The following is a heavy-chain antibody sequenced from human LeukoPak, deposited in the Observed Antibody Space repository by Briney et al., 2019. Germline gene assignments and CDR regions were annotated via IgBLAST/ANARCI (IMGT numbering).Heavy chain of an antibody. CDR2: ISYDGSNK. CDR3: AKGIAAVYYYYYYGMDV. V-gene: IGHV3-30*18. D-gene: IGHD6-13*01. CDR1: GFTFSSYG. Sequence: GGSLRLSCAASGFTFSSYGMHWVRQAPGKGLEWVAVISYDGSNKYYADSVKGRFTISRDNSKNTLYLQMNSLRAEDTAVYYCAKGIAAVYYYYYYGMDVWGQGTTVTVSS. J-gene: IGHJ6*02.